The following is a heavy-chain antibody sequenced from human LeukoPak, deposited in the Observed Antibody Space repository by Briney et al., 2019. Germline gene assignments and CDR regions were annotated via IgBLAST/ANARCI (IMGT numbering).Heavy chain of an antibody. CDR1: GFTLSSYW. V-gene: IGHV3-7*01. CDR3: ARDMVRGVFTTRTIDY. D-gene: IGHD3-10*01. J-gene: IGHJ4*02. CDR2: IKQDGSEK. Sequence: GGSLRLSCAASGFTLSSYWMSWVRQAPGKGLEWVANIKQDGSEKYYVDSVEGRFTISRDNARNSLYLQMNSLRAEDTAVYYCARDMVRGVFTTRTIDYWGQGTLVTVSS.